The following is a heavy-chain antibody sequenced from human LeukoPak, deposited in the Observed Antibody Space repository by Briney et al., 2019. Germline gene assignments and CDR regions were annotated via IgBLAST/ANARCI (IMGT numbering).Heavy chain of an antibody. CDR2: INHSGST. J-gene: IGHJ4*02. CDR3: ARVWVVYGGNSVYFDY. Sequence: SETLSLTCAVYGGSFSGYYWSWIRQPPGKGLEWIGEINHSGSTNYNPSLKSRVTISVDTSKNQFSLKLSSVTAADTAVYYCARVWVVYGGNSVYFDYWGQGTLVTVSS. CDR1: GGSFSGYY. V-gene: IGHV4-34*01. D-gene: IGHD4-23*01.